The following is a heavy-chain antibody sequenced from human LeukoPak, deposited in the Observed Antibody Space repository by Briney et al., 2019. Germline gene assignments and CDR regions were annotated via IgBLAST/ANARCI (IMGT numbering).Heavy chain of an antibody. CDR2: TSSSGSTI. J-gene: IGHJ4*02. D-gene: IGHD3-22*01. CDR1: GFTFSSYE. V-gene: IGHV3-48*03. Sequence: GGSLRLSCAASGFTFSSYEMNWVRQAPGKGLEWVSYTSSSGSTIYYADSVKGRFTISRDNAKNSLYLQMNSLRAEDTAVYYCARGSTNYYDSSEAFDYWGQGTLVTVSS. CDR3: ARGSTNYYDSSEAFDY.